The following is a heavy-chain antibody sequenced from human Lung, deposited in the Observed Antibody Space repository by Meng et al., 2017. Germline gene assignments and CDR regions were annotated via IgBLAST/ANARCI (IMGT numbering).Heavy chain of an antibody. D-gene: IGHD4-11*01. CDR3: ARGPTTMAHDFDY. V-gene: IGHV4-34*01. CDR1: SASFSYYY. J-gene: IGHJ4*02. Sequence: WGPGFCNPSETLDLTCVASSASFSYYYWSWIRQPPGKGLEWIGEINHSGSTNYNPSLESRATISVDTSQNNLSLKLSSVTAADLAVYYCARGPTTMAHDFDYWGQGTLVTVSS. CDR2: INHSGST.